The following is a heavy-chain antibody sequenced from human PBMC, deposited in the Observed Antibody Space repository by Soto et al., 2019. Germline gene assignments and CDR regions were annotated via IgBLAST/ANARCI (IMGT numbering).Heavy chain of an antibody. J-gene: IGHJ6*02. CDR2: INAGNGNT. CDR1: GYTFTSYA. CDR3: ARGAYSSSWYYYGMDV. D-gene: IGHD6-13*01. V-gene: IGHV1-3*01. Sequence: QVRLVQSGAEVKKPGASVKVSCKASGYTFTSYAMHWVRQAPGQRLEWMGWINAGNGNTKYSQKFQGRVTITRDTSASTAYMELSSLRSEDTAVYYCARGAYSSSWYYYGMDVWGQGTTVTVSS.